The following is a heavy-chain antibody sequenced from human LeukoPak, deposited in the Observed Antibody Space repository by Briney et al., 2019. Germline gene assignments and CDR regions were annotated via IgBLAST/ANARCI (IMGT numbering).Heavy chain of an antibody. D-gene: IGHD3-22*01. CDR3: ATWHIPPYDSSGHHDY. J-gene: IGHJ4*02. Sequence: ASVKVSCKVSGYTLTELSMHWVRQAPGKGLEWMGGFDPEDGETIYAQKFQGRVTMTEDTSTDTAYMELSSLRSEDTAVYYCATWHIPPYDSSGHHDYWGQGTLVTVSS. CDR1: GYTLTELS. CDR2: FDPEDGET. V-gene: IGHV1-24*01.